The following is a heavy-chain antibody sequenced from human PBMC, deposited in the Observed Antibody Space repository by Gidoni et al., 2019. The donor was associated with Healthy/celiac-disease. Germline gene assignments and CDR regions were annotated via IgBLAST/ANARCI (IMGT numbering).Heavy chain of an antibody. Sequence: QLQLQESGPGLVKPSETLSLTCTVSGGSISSSSYYWGWLRQPPGKGLEWIGSIYYSGSTYYNPSLKSRVTISVDTSKNQFSLKLSSVTAADTAVYYCAGEYDSSGSAFDYWGQGTLVTVSS. CDR1: GGSISSSSYY. J-gene: IGHJ4*02. V-gene: IGHV4-39*01. CDR3: AGEYDSSGSAFDY. D-gene: IGHD3-22*01. CDR2: IYYSGST.